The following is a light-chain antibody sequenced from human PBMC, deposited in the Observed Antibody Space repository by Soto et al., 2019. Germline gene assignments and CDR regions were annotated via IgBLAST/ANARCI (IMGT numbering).Light chain of an antibody. CDR3: QERSNWLFT. CDR2: DAS. Sequence: IVLTQSPATLSLSPGERATLSCRASQSVSSYLAWYQRKPGQAPRLLIYDASNRATGIPARFSGSGSGTDFTLTISSLEPEDFAVYYCQERSNWLFTFGPGTKVDIK. V-gene: IGKV3-11*01. J-gene: IGKJ3*01. CDR1: QSVSSY.